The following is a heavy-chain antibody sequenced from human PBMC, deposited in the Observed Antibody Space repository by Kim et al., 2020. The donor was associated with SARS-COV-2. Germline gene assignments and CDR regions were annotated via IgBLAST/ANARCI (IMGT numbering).Heavy chain of an antibody. V-gene: IGHV4-59*08. J-gene: IGHJ6*02. CDR3: ATLRGYCSGGSCYGDYFAMDV. CDR2: IYYSGST. Sequence: SETLSLTCTVSGGSITNYYWSWIRQPPGKGLEWIGYIYYSGSTNYNPSLKSRVTISVGSSKTQCSLKVNSVTAADTAVYYCATLRGYCSGGSCYGDYFAMDVWGRGTTVTVPS. D-gene: IGHD2-15*01. CDR1: GGSITNYY.